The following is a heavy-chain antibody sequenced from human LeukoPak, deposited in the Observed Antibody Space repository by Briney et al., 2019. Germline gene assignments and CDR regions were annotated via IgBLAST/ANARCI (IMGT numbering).Heavy chain of an antibody. CDR3: AKYGLAGSGRYHDASDI. CDR2: IWYDGNNK. V-gene: IGHV3-33*06. Sequence: GRSLRLSCAASGFTFGSYGMHWVRQAPGKGLEWVAIIWYDGNNKYYADSVKGRFTISRDNSKNTLYLQMNSLRAEDTAVYYCAKYGLAGSGRYHDASDIWGQGTMVTVSS. J-gene: IGHJ3*02. CDR1: GFTFGSYG. D-gene: IGHD3-10*01.